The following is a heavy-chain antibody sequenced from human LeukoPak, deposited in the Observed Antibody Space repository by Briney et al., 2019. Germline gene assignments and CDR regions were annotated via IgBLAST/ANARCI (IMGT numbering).Heavy chain of an antibody. CDR3: ASASGSYYYYYMDV. D-gene: IGHD3-10*01. J-gene: IGHJ6*03. CDR1: GGSISSSSYY. V-gene: IGHV4-39*01. CDR2: IYYSGST. Sequence: SETLSLTCTVSGGSISSSSYYWGWIRQPPGKGLEWIGSIYYSGSTYYNPSLKSRVTISVDTSKNQFSLKLSSVTAADTAVYYCASASGSYYYYYMDVWGKGTTVTVSS.